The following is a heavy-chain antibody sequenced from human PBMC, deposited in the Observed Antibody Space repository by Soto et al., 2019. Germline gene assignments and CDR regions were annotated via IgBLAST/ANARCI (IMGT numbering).Heavy chain of an antibody. D-gene: IGHD3-22*01. CDR1: GFTFSSYA. CDR3: AKLRDSSGYHITDYFDY. J-gene: IGHJ4*02. CDR2: ISGSGGST. Sequence: GGSLRLSCAASGFTFSSYAMSWVRQAPGKGLEWVSAISGSGGSTYYADSVKGRFTISRDNSKNTLYLQMNSLRAEDTAVYYCAKLRDSSGYHITDYFDYWGQGTLVTVSS. V-gene: IGHV3-23*01.